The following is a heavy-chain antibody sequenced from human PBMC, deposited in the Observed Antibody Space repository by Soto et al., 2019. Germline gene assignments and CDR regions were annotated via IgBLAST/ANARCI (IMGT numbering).Heavy chain of an antibody. J-gene: IGHJ3*02. CDR1: GYTFNNYG. CDR3: ARGTRRFGELFDAFDI. CDR2: ISAYNGNA. Sequence: QVQLVQSGYEVKEPGASVTVSCKASGYTFNNYGITWVRQAPGQGLEWIGWISAYNGNANYAQKFRGRVTLTRDTSTSTAYLELRSLRSDDTAVYYCARGTRRFGELFDAFDIWGQGTMVPVSS. V-gene: IGHV1-18*01. D-gene: IGHD3-10*01.